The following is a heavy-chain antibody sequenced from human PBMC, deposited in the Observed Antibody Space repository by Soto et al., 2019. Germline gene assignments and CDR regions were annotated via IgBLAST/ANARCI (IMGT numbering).Heavy chain of an antibody. CDR3: ASSPPAMVAPNI. CDR2: VYYSGST. J-gene: IGHJ4*02. Sequence: TLSLTCTVSVGSVSSYSWTWVRQPPGKGLEWIGYVYYSGSTHYNPSLKSRVTISLDTSKNQFSLKLTSVTAADTAMYFCASSPPAMVAPNIWGQGTLVTVSS. D-gene: IGHD5-18*01. CDR1: VGSVSSYS. V-gene: IGHV4-59*02.